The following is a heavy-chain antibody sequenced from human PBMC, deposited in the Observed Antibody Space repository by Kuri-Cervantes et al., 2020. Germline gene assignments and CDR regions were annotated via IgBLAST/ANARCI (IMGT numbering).Heavy chain of an antibody. CDR3: AKDGGKGPP. CDR1: GFTFSSYA. Sequence: GGSLRLSCTASGFTFSSYAMHWVRQAPGKGLEWVAVISYDGSNKYYADSVKGRFTISRDNAKNSLYLQMNSLRAEDTALYYWAKDGGKGPPWGQGTLVTVSS. CDR2: ISYDGSNK. D-gene: IGHD3-16*01. J-gene: IGHJ5*02. V-gene: IGHV3-30-3*01.